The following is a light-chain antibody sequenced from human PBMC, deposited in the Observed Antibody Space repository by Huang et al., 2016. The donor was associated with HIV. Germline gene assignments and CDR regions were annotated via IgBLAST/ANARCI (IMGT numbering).Light chain of an antibody. Sequence: EVVMTQSPATLSVSPGGRATLSCRASQSVSSNLAWYQQKPGQAPRLLIYGASTRVTGIPARFSGSGSGTEFTLTISSLQSEDFAVYYCQQYNNWPPVTFGQGTKLEIK. V-gene: IGKV3D-15*01. CDR3: QQYNNWPPVT. J-gene: IGKJ2*01. CDR1: QSVSSN. CDR2: GAS.